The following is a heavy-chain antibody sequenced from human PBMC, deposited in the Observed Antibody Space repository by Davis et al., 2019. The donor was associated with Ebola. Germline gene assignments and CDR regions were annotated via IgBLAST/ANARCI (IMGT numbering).Heavy chain of an antibody. J-gene: IGHJ3*02. D-gene: IGHD3-22*01. CDR3: AREGGRYYDSSGYVFDI. CDR2: INPITGGT. Sequence: ASVKVSCKASGYRFTSYYMHWVRQAPGQGLEWMGIINPITGGTGYAQNFQVRVNMTRETSTSTVYMELSSLRSEDTAVYYRAREGGRYYDSSGYVFDIWGQGTMVKVSS. CDR1: GYRFTSYY. V-gene: IGHV1-46*01.